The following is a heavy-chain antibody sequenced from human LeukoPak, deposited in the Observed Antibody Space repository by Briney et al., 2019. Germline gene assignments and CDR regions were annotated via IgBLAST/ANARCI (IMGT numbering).Heavy chain of an antibody. CDR3: VRGTGY. V-gene: IGHV3-64D*06. J-gene: IGHJ4*02. Sequence: GGSLRLSCSVSGFTFSTYVMHWVRPAPGKGLEYVSAISSNGENTYYADSVKGRFTISRDNSKNTLYLQMSSLRADDTAVYYCVRGTGYWGQGTLVTVSS. CDR1: GFTFSTYV. CDR2: ISSNGENT.